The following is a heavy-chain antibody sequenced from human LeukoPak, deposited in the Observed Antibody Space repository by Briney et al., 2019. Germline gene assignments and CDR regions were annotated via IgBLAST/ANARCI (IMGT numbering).Heavy chain of an antibody. CDR2: ISGSGGST. CDR1: AFTFGSYA. J-gene: IGHJ4*02. V-gene: IGHV3-23*01. Sequence: GGSLRLSCAASAFTFGSYAMSWVRRAPGKGLEWVSTISGSGGSTYYADSVRGRFTISRDNSKNILYLQMNSLRAEDTAVYYCALTNSGSYPDWGQGTLVTVSS. CDR3: ALTNSGSYPD. D-gene: IGHD3-10*01.